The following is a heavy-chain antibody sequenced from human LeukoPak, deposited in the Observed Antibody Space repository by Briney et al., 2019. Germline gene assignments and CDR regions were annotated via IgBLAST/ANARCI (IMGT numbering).Heavy chain of an antibody. J-gene: IGHJ4*02. D-gene: IGHD5-24*01. V-gene: IGHV4-61*01. Sequence: SETLPLTCTVSGGSVSSGSYYWSWIRQPPGKGLEWIGYIYYSASTNYNPSLKSRVTISVDTSKNQFSLKLSSVTAADTAVYYCAREMATSFDYWGQGTLVTVSS. CDR1: GGSVSSGSYY. CDR3: AREMATSFDY. CDR2: IYYSAST.